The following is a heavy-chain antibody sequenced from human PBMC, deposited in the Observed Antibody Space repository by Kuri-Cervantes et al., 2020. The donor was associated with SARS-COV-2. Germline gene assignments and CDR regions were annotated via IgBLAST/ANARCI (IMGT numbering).Heavy chain of an antibody. CDR1: GFTVSSNY. CDR3: ARADRWQGYYGMDV. CDR2: ISSSSSYI. J-gene: IGHJ6*02. V-gene: IGHV3-21*01. Sequence: GGSLRLSCAASGFTVSSNYMSWVRQAPGKGLEWVSSISSSSSYIYYADSVKGRFTISRDNAKNSLCLQMNSLRAEDTAVYYCARADRWQGYYGMDVWGQGNTVTVSS.